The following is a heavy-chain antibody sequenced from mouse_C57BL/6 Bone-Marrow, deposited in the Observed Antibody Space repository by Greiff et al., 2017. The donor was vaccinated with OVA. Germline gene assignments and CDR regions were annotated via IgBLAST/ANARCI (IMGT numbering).Heavy chain of an antibody. V-gene: IGHV1-81*01. CDR2: IYPRSGNT. CDR3: ARKTDWYFDV. Sequence: QVHVKQSGAELARPGASVKLSCKASGYTFTSYGISWVKQRTGQGLEWIGEIYPRSGNTYYNEKFKGKATLTADKSSSTAYMELRSLTSEDSAVYFCARKTDWYFDVWGTGTTVTVSS. CDR1: GYTFTSYG. J-gene: IGHJ1*03.